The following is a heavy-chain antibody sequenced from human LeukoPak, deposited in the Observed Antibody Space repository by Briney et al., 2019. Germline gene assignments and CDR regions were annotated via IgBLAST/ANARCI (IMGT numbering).Heavy chain of an antibody. J-gene: IGHJ3*02. V-gene: IGHV3-30*18. D-gene: IGHD6-19*01. CDR1: GFTFSSYG. CDR2: ISYDGSNK. CDR3: AKDHGLAVAGTSDAFDI. Sequence: GRSLRLSCAASGFTFSSYGMHWVRQAPGKGLEWVAVISYDGSNKYYADSVKGRFTISRDNSKNTLYLQMNSLRAEDTAVYYCAKDHGLAVAGTSDAFDIWGQGTMLTVSS.